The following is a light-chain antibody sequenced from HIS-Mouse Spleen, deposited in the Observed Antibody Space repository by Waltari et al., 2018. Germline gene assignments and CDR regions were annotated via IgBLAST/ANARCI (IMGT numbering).Light chain of an antibody. J-gene: IGLJ3*02. Sequence: SYELTQPSSVSVSPGQTARITCSGDVLAKKYARWFQQKPGQAPVLVIYKEGERTSGIPERFSGSSSGTTVPLTIRGAQVEDEADYYCYSAADNNLGVFGGGTKLTVL. CDR2: KEG. CDR1: VLAKKY. CDR3: YSAADNNLGV. V-gene: IGLV3-27*01.